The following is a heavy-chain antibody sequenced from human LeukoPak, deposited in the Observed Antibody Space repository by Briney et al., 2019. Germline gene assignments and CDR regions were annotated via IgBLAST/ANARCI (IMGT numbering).Heavy chain of an antibody. CDR2: IKSKTDGGTT. CDR1: GFTFSNAW. Sequence: GGSLRLSCAASGFTFSNAWMSWVRQAPGKGLEWVGRIKSKTDGGTTDYAAPVQGRFTISRDDSKNTLYLQMNSLKTEDTAVYYCTTTQDIVLIVSLPIFDYWGQGTLVTVSS. V-gene: IGHV3-15*01. D-gene: IGHD2-8*01. CDR3: TTTQDIVLIVSLPIFDY. J-gene: IGHJ4*02.